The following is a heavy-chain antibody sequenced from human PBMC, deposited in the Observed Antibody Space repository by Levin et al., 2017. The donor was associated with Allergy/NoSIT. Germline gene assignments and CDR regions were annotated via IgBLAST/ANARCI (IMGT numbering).Heavy chain of an antibody. V-gene: IGHV4-39*07. D-gene: IGHD2/OR15-2a*01. CDR1: GGSISDDSYY. CDR3: AGEPNSPYYYHYGLDV. Sequence: SETLSLTCTVSGGSISDDSYYWAWVRQPPGKGLEWVGSIYYDGSAYYNPSLKTRLTISVDTSKNQFSLRVHSVIAADTAVYYCAGEPNSPYYYHYGLDVWGPGTTVTVSS. J-gene: IGHJ6*02. CDR2: IYYDGSA.